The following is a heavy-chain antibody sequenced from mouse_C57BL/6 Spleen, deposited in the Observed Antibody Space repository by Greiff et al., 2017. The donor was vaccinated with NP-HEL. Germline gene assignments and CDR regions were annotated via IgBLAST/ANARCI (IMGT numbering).Heavy chain of an antibody. CDR2: IYTGSGNT. CDR1: GYTFTDYY. Sequence: QVQLKQSGAELVRPGASVKLSCKASGYTFTDYYINWVKQRPGQGLEWIARIYTGSGNTYYNEKFKGKSTLTAEKTSSTAYMQLSSLTSEDSAVYFCEREWYDYDEVYYAMDYWGQGTSVTVSS. CDR3: EREWYDYDEVYYAMDY. D-gene: IGHD2-4*01. J-gene: IGHJ4*01. V-gene: IGHV1-76*01.